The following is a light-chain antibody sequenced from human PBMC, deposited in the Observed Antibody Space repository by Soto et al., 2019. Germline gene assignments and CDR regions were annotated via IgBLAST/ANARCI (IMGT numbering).Light chain of an antibody. V-gene: IGKV3D-15*01. CDR2: GAS. CDR3: QHFGT. J-gene: IGKJ1*01. CDR1: QSVSSK. Sequence: EIVMTQSPATLSVSPGERSSLSCRASQSVSSKLAWYQQKSGQAPRLLIYGASRRATGFPDRFSGSGSETDFTLTISRLEPEDFAVYYCQHFGTFGQGTKVDIK.